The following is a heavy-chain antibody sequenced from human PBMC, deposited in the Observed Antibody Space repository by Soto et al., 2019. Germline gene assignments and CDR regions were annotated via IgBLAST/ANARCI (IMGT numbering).Heavy chain of an antibody. V-gene: IGHV1-18*01. CDR1: GYTFTTYG. CDR3: AREAPGDYDSSGYYYDVELDY. D-gene: IGHD3-22*01. Sequence: ASVKVSCKASGYTFTTYGFSCVRQAPGQGLEWMGWISTYNGRTNYAQKFQGRITLTTDTSTNTAYMELRSLRSDDTAFYYCAREAPGDYDSSGYYYDVELDYWGQGTLVTVSS. CDR2: ISTYNGRT. J-gene: IGHJ4*02.